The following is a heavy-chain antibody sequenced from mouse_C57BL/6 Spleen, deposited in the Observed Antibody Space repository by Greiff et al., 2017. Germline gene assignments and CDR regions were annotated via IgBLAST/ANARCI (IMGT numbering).Heavy chain of an antibody. V-gene: IGHV1-82*01. CDR1: GYAFSSSW. Sequence: QVQLQQSGPELVKPGASVKISCKASGYAFSSSWMNWVKQRPGKGLEWIGRIYPGDGDTNYNGKFKGKATLTADKSSSTAYMQLSSLTSGDSAVYFCAGTYWYFDVWGTGTTVTVSS. CDR3: AGTYWYFDV. J-gene: IGHJ1*03. CDR2: IYPGDGDT.